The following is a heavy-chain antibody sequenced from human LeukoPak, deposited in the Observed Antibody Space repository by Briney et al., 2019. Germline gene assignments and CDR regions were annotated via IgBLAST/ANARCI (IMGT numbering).Heavy chain of an antibody. V-gene: IGHV4-59*01. CDR2: IYYSGST. CDR3: ARGYYDILTSDAFDI. J-gene: IGHJ3*02. D-gene: IGHD3-9*01. Sequence: SETLSLTCTVSVGSISSYYWSWIRQPPGKGLEWIGYIYYSGSTNYNPSLKSRVTISVDTSKNQFSLKLSSVTAADTAVYYCARGYYDILTSDAFDIWGQGTMVTVSS. CDR1: VGSISSYY.